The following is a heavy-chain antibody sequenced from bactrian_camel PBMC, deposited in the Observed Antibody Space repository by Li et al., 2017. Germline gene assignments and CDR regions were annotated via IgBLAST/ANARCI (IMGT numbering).Heavy chain of an antibody. V-gene: IGHV3S26*01. CDR2: IGDSGGT. CDR3: ATTGFDF. Sequence: VQLVESGGGSVQTGGSLRLSCVASGDTHNNYCMAWYHQGSGKGREGVAAIGDSGGTSYPDSVKGRFTISRDNAKNTVYLQIDSLKFEDTALYYCATTGFDFWGQGTQVTVS. CDR1: GDTHNNYC. J-gene: IGHJ6*01. D-gene: IGHD5*01.